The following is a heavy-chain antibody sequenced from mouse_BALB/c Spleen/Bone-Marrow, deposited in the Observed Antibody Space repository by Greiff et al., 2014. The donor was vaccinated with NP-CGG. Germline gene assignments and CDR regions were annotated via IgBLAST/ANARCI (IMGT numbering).Heavy chain of an antibody. Sequence: VKLMESGPGLVQPSQSLFITCTVSGFSVISYGVHWVRQPPGKGLEWLGVIWSGGSTDYNAAFISRLSISKDNFKSQVFFKMNSLQADDTAIYYCARNDYGNPHYAMDYWGQGTSVTVSS. CDR3: ARNDYGNPHYAMDY. V-gene: IGHV2-4*02. D-gene: IGHD2-1*01. CDR2: IWSGGST. CDR1: GFSVISYG. J-gene: IGHJ4*01.